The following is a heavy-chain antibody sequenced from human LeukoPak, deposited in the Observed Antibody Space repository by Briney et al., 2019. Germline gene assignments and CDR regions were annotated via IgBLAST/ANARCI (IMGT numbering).Heavy chain of an antibody. V-gene: IGHV3-9*01. D-gene: IGHD3-9*01. CDR3: ARAGTVLRYFDWLDAFDI. J-gene: IGHJ3*02. CDR2: ISWNSGSI. CDR1: GFTFDDYA. Sequence: GRSLRLSCAASGFTFDDYAMHWVRQAPGKGLEWVSGISWNSGSIGYADSVKGRFTISRDNSKNTLYLQMNSLRAEDTAVYYCARAGTVLRYFDWLDAFDIWGQGTMVTVSS.